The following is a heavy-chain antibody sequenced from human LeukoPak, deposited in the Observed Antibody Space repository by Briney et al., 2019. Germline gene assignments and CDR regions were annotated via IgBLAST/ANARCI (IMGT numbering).Heavy chain of an antibody. CDR2: IYYSGST. V-gene: IGHV4-34*01. D-gene: IGHD2-21*01. Sequence: SETLSLTFAVYGGSFSGYSWTWIAQPPGKGLEWIGSIYYSGSTYYNPSLKRRVTISVDTSKNQFSLKLSSATAADTAIYYCAFFFRQKPAYEIDYWGQGTLVTVSS. J-gene: IGHJ4*02. CDR1: GGSFSGYS. CDR3: AFFFRQKPAYEIDY.